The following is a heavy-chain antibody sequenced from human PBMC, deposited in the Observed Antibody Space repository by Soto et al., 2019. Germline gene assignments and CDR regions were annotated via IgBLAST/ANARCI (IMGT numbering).Heavy chain of an antibody. CDR1: GFTFTDAW. CDR3: TTDSRTVGINY. CDR2: IKSKTEGATR. J-gene: IGHJ4*02. V-gene: IGHV3-15*01. Sequence: GGSLRLSCVASGFTFTDAWMSWVRQAPGRGLEWVGRIKSKTEGATRDYAAPVKGRFTISRDDSKNTLYLQMNSLKTEDTAVYYCTTDSRTVGINYWGQGTLVTVSS. D-gene: IGHD1-26*01.